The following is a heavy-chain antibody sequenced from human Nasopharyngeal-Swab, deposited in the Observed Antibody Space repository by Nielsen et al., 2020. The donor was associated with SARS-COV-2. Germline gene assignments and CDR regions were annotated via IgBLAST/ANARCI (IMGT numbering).Heavy chain of an antibody. Sequence: GGSLRLSCRGSAYTFTNYWIAWVRQMPGKGLEWMGIIYPGDSDTRYSPSFQGHVTISVDKSISTAYLQWSSLEASDTAMYYCATLRSVAGSVTPDWFDPWGQGTLVTVSS. CDR1: AYTFTNYW. D-gene: IGHD6-19*01. CDR3: ATLRSVAGSVTPDWFDP. CDR2: IYPGDSDT. V-gene: IGHV5-51*01. J-gene: IGHJ5*02.